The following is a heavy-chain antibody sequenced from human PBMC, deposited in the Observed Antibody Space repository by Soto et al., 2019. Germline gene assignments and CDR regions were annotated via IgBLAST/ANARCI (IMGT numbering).Heavy chain of an antibody. J-gene: IGHJ4*02. Sequence: QVQLVQSGAEVGKPGASVKVSCKASGYTFITYDINWVRQAPGQGLEWMGWMNPDSGNTGFLQKFQGRITMTRNISITTAYMELSSLTSEDTAVYYCARVRQHKHEHDYWGQGTLVTVSS. D-gene: IGHD6-13*01. CDR1: GYTFITYD. V-gene: IGHV1-8*01. CDR2: MNPDSGNT. CDR3: ARVRQHKHEHDY.